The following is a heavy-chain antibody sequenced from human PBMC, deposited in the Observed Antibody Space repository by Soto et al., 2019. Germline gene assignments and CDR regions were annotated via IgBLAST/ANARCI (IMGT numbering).Heavy chain of an antibody. J-gene: IGHJ4*02. V-gene: IGHV5-51*01. Sequence: GESLKISCKGSGYSFTTYWIAWVRHMPGKGLEWMGIIYPGDSDTRYSPSSQGQVTISVDKSISTAYLQWSSLQASDTAMYYCARHQGLGATQAALDYWGQGTLVTVSS. CDR2: IYPGDSDT. CDR1: GYSFTTYW. D-gene: IGHD1-26*01. CDR3: ARHQGLGATQAALDY.